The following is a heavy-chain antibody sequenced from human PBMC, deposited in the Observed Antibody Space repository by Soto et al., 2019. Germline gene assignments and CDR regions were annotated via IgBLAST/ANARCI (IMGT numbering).Heavy chain of an antibody. V-gene: IGHV2-70*01. Sequence: SGPTLVNPTQTLTLTCTFSGFSLSTSGMCVSWIRQPPGKALEWLALIDWDDDKYYSTSLKTRLTISKDTSKNQVVLTMTNMDPVDTATYYCARVYYYDSSGSLEFDYWGQGTLVTVSS. CDR3: ARVYYYDSSGSLEFDY. D-gene: IGHD3-22*01. CDR2: IDWDDDK. J-gene: IGHJ4*02. CDR1: GFSLSTSGMC.